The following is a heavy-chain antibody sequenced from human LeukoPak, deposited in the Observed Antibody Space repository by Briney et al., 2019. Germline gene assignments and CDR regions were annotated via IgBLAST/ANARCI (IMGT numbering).Heavy chain of an antibody. J-gene: IGHJ4*02. CDR1: GFIFSSYA. CDR2: ISGSGGST. D-gene: IGHD6-19*01. Sequence: GGSLRLSCAASGFIFSSYAMSWVRQAPGKGLEWVSTISGSGGSTYYTDSVKGRFTISRDNSKNTLYLQMNSLRAEDTALYYCAKGAVAGTHFDYWGQGTLVTVSS. CDR3: AKGAVAGTHFDY. V-gene: IGHV3-23*01.